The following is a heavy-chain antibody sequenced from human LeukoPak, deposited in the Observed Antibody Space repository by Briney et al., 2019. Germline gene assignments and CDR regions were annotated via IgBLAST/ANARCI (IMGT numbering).Heavy chain of an antibody. D-gene: IGHD2-15*01. J-gene: IGHJ4*02. Sequence: ETLSLTCTVSGGSISSSSYYWSWVRQAPGKGLEWVSTISGSGGSTNHADSVKGRFTISRDDSKNTLYLQMNSLRAEDTAVYYCAKSGLNRFDYWGQGTLVTVSS. CDR2: ISGSGGST. CDR1: GGSISSSSYY. V-gene: IGHV3-23*01. CDR3: AKSGLNRFDY.